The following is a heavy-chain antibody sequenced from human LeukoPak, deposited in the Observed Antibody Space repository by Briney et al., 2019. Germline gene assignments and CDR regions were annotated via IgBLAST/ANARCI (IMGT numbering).Heavy chain of an antibody. CDR2: IKSNTDGGTT. Sequence: GGSLRLSCAASGLTFTKAWMTWVRQAPGEGLEWVGRIKSNTDGGTTDYAAPVKGRFTTSRDDSKNTLYLQMNSLKTEDTAVYYCTTNPYDRSGYHIWGQGTMVTVSS. D-gene: IGHD3-22*01. V-gene: IGHV3-15*01. CDR3: TTNPYDRSGYHI. J-gene: IGHJ3*02. CDR1: GLTFTKAW.